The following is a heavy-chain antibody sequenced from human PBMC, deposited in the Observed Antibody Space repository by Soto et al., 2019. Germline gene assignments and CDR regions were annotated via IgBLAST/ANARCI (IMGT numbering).Heavy chain of an antibody. J-gene: IGHJ4*02. CDR1: GYSITSGYY. D-gene: IGHD6-19*01. CDR2: IYHSGST. Sequence: SETLSLTCGVSGYSITSGYYWGWIRQPPGKGLEWIGSIYHSGSTDYNPSLKSRVTISVDTSKNQFSLKLSSVTAADTAVYYCARQSIAVAGTLGYWGQGTLVTVSS. V-gene: IGHV4-38-2*01. CDR3: ARQSIAVAGTLGY.